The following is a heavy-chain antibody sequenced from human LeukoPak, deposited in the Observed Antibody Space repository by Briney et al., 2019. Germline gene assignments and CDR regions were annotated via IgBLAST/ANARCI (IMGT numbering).Heavy chain of an antibody. CDR3: ATAPTLTYYYDSSGYYLDY. J-gene: IGHJ4*02. V-gene: IGHV3-48*04. CDR1: GFTFSSYC. CDR2: ISSSSSTI. Sequence: GGSLRLSCAASGFTFSSYCMNWVRQAPGKGLEWVSYISSSSSTIYYADSVKGRFTISRDNSKNTLYLQMNSLRAEDTAVYYCATAPTLTYYYDSSGYYLDYWGQGTLVTVSS. D-gene: IGHD3-22*01.